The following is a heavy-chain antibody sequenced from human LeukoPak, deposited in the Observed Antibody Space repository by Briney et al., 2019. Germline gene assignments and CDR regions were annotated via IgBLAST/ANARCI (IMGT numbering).Heavy chain of an antibody. J-gene: IGHJ4*02. D-gene: IGHD2-15*01. CDR1: GLIFTTYS. CDR3: ARTLLYCSGGSCYPTRFGS. Sequence: QPGGSLRLSCAASGLIFTTYSMSWVRQAPGKGLEWVSHIPSSGSSIYYADSVKGRFTISRDNAKSSLYLQMNSLRAEDTAVYYCARTLLYCSGGSCYPTRFGSWGQGTLVTVSS. V-gene: IGHV3-48*01. CDR2: IPSSGSSI.